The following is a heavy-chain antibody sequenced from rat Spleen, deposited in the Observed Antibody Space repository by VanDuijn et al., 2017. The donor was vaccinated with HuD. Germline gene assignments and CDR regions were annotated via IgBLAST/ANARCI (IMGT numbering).Heavy chain of an antibody. CDR1: GFTFSNSD. D-gene: IGHD1-10*01. CDR3: TTENYWFAY. J-gene: IGHJ3*01. CDR2: ISFDGSTT. Sequence: EVQLVESGGGLVQPGRSMKLSCAVSGFTFSNSDMAWVRQAPTKGPEWVASISFDGSTTYYRDSVKGRFTISRDNTKSTLYLQMNSLRSEDTATYYCTTENYWFAYWGQGTLVTVSS. V-gene: IGHV5-20*01.